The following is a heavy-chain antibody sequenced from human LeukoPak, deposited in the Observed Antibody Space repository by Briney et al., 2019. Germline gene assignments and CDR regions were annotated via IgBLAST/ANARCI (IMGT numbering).Heavy chain of an antibody. CDR3: ARAPLGYSYGYYFDY. CDR2: IYHSGST. J-gene: IGHJ4*02. V-gene: IGHV4-59*01. D-gene: IGHD5-18*01. Sequence: SETLSLTCTVSGGSISSYYWSWIRQPPGKGLEWIGYIYHSGSTNYNPSLKSRVTISVDTSKNQFSLKLSSVTAADTAVYYCARAPLGYSYGYYFDYWGQGTLVTVSS. CDR1: GGSISSYY.